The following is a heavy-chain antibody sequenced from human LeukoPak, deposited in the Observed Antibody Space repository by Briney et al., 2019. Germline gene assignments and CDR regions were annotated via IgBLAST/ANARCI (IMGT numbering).Heavy chain of an antibody. D-gene: IGHD2-2*01. CDR3: AREDCSGTSCSEYV. Sequence: PGRSLRLSCAASGFTFSSYGMHWVRQAPGKGLEWVAAISYDGSNKYYADSVKGRFTISRDNSKNTLYLQMNSLRAEDTAVYYCAREDCSGTSCSEYVWGQGTTVTVSS. CDR1: GFTFSSYG. V-gene: IGHV3-30*03. CDR2: ISYDGSNK. J-gene: IGHJ6*02.